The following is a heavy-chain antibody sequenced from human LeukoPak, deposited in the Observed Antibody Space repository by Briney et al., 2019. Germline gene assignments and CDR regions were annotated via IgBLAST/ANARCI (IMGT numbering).Heavy chain of an antibody. J-gene: IGHJ4*02. CDR3: AKGYSSGQPYYFDY. D-gene: IGHD6-19*01. Sequence: GGSLRLSCAASGFTFSSYGMHWVRQAPGKGLEWVAVISYDGSNKYYADSVKGRFTISRDNSKNTLYLQMNSLRAEDTAVYYCAKGYSSGQPYYFDYWGQGTLVTVSS. CDR1: GFTFSSYG. CDR2: ISYDGSNK. V-gene: IGHV3-30*18.